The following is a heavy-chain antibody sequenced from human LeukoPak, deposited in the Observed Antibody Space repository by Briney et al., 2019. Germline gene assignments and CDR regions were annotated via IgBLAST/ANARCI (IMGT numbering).Heavy chain of an antibody. J-gene: IGHJ4*02. D-gene: IGHD3-22*01. V-gene: IGHV1-18*01. CDR2: ISAYNGNT. CDR1: GYTFTSYG. Sequence: ASVKVSCKASGYTFTSYGISWVRQAPGQGLEWMGWISAYNGNTNYAQKFQGRVTVTRDTSISTAYMELSRLRSDDTAVYYCARVKNYYDSSGYLYFFDYWGQGTLVTVSS. CDR3: ARVKNYYDSSGYLYFFDY.